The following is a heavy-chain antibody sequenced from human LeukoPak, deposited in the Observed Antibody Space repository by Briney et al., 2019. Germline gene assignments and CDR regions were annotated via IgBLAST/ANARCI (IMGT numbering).Heavy chain of an antibody. CDR3: ARDGTSGFDY. V-gene: IGHV4-59*01. Sequence: KPSETLSLTCTVSGGSISTYYWSWIRQPPGKGLEWIGYIYYTGNTNYNPSLKNRVTISVDPSENQFSLRLGSVTAADTAIYYCARDGTSGFDYWGQGTLVTVSS. CDR2: IYYTGNT. J-gene: IGHJ4*02. D-gene: IGHD1-1*01. CDR1: GGSISTYY.